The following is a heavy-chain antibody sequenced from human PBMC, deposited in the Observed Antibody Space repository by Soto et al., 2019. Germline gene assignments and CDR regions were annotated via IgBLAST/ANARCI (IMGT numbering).Heavy chain of an antibody. D-gene: IGHD4-17*01. J-gene: IGHJ1*01. Sequence: PGGSLRLSCAASGFTFSSYGMHWVRQAPGKGLEWVAVIWYDGSNKYYADSVKGRFTISRDNSKNTLYLQMNSLRAEDTAVYYCARDQPSYGGHYVDYFQHWGQGTLVTVSS. CDR3: ARDQPSYGGHYVDYFQH. V-gene: IGHV3-33*01. CDR2: IWYDGSNK. CDR1: GFTFSSYG.